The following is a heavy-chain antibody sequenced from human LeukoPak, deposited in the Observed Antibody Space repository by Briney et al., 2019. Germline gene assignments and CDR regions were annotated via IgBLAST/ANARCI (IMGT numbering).Heavy chain of an antibody. CDR2: TSDRGDYT. CDR1: GFTFTSYS. V-gene: IGHV3-23*01. Sequence: GGSLRLSCAASGFTFTSYSMSWVRQAPGKGLEWVSGTSDRGDYTYYADSVKGRFTISRDSSKDTLFLQMNSLRAEDTALYFCARKAQYNGHYPLDYWGQGTLVTVSS. J-gene: IGHJ4*02. D-gene: IGHD1-7*01. CDR3: ARKAQYNGHYPLDY.